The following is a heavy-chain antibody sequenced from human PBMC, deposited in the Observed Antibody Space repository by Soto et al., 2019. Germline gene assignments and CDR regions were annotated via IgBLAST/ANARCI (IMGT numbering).Heavy chain of an antibody. CDR3: ARHSYDILTDFDY. D-gene: IGHD3-9*01. J-gene: IGHJ4*02. Sequence: SETLSLTCTVSGGSISSYYWSWIRQPPGKGLEWIGYIYYSGSTNYNPSLKSRVTISVDTSKNQFSLKLSSATAADTAVYYCARHSYDILTDFDYWGQGTLVTVSS. CDR2: IYYSGST. V-gene: IGHV4-59*08. CDR1: GGSISSYY.